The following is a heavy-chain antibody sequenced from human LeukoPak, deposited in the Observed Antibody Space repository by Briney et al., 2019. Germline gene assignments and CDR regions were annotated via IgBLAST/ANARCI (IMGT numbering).Heavy chain of an antibody. J-gene: IGHJ5*02. D-gene: IGHD3-10*01. CDR1: GFTFSSYS. Sequence: PGESLRLSCTASGFTFSSYSMNWVRQAPGKGLEWVSYISSASNTIYYADSVKGRFTISRDNSKNSLYLQMNSLRAEDRAMYYCARDGWFGDYNWFDPWGQGTLVTDSS. CDR2: ISSASNTI. V-gene: IGHV3-48*01. CDR3: ARDGWFGDYNWFDP.